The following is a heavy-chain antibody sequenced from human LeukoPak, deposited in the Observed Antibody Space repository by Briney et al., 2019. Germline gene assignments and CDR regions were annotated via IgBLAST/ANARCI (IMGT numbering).Heavy chain of an antibody. CDR1: GFTFSSYS. Sequence: GGSLRLSCAASGFTFSSYSMNWVRQAPGKGLEWVSSISTTSTYIYYADSVKGRFTISRDNAKNSLYLQMSSLRAEDTAVYYCARDRLAAGDAFDIWGQGTMVTVSS. J-gene: IGHJ3*02. CDR3: ARDRLAAGDAFDI. D-gene: IGHD6-13*01. CDR2: ISTTSTYI. V-gene: IGHV3-21*01.